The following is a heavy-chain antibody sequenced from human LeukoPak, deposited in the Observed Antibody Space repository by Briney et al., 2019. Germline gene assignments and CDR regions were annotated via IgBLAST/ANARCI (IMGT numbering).Heavy chain of an antibody. Sequence: GGSLRLSCAASGFTFSSYSMNWVRQAPGKGLEWVSSISSSSSYIYYADSVKGRFTISRDNAKNSLYLQMNSLRAEDTAVYYCASLTYYDFWSGYYPYYYYGMDVWGQGTTVTVSS. J-gene: IGHJ6*02. CDR1: GFTFSSYS. V-gene: IGHV3-21*01. CDR2: ISSSSSYI. D-gene: IGHD3-3*01. CDR3: ASLTYYDFWSGYYPYYYYGMDV.